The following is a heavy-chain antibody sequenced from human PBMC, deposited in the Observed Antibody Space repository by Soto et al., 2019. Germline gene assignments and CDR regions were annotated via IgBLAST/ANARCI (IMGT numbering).Heavy chain of an antibody. V-gene: IGHV4-31*03. J-gene: IGHJ3*02. CDR3: ARGGHSLSNCSGGSCREIGAFDI. D-gene: IGHD2-15*01. CDR2: IYYSGST. Sequence: QVQLQESGPGLVKPSQTLSLTCTVSGGSISSGGYYWSWIRQHPGKGLEWIGYIYYSGSTYYNPSLKSRVTISVDTSKNQFSLKLSSVTAADTAVYYCARGGHSLSNCSGGSCREIGAFDIWGQGTMVTVSS. CDR1: GGSISSGGYY.